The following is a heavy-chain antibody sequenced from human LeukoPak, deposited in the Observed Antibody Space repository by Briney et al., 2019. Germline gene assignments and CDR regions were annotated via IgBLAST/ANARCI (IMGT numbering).Heavy chain of an antibody. J-gene: IGHJ4*02. V-gene: IGHV3-53*04. Sequence: GGSLRLSCAASGFTVSSNYMTWGRQAPGKGLEWVSVIYSDGSTYYAAHMKGRFTISRHNSKNTLYLQMNRMRAEDTAMYSCAKDSGGTANFNYWGQGTLVTVSS. D-gene: IGHD3-10*01. CDR2: IYSDGST. CDR1: GFTVSSNY. CDR3: AKDSGGTANFNY.